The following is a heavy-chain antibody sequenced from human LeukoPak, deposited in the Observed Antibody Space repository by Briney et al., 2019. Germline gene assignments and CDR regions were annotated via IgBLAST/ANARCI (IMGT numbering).Heavy chain of an antibody. Sequence: PGGSLRLSCSASGFTFSSYGMHWVRQAPGKGLEWVAVISYDGSNKYYADSVKGRFTISRDNSKNTLYLQMNSLRAEDTAVYYCANPYYYGSGSYSPFDYWGQGTLVTVSS. CDR3: ANPYYYGSGSYSPFDY. D-gene: IGHD3-10*01. J-gene: IGHJ4*02. CDR1: GFTFSSYG. V-gene: IGHV3-30*18. CDR2: ISYDGSNK.